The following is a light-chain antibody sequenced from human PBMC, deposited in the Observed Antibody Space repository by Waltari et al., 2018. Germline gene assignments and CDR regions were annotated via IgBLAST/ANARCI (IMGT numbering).Light chain of an antibody. V-gene: IGKV4-1*01. CDR3: QQYYSPPFT. J-gene: IGKJ3*01. CDR2: WAA. CDR1: QTNLYTSNNTNH. Sequence: DIVMTQSLDSLCASLCDRAPTNCTSIQTNLYTSNNTNHLAWFQHKRGQPPRLLIYWAATRQAGVPERFSSSGAETDFNLTISSLQAEDVAVYFCQQYYSPPFTFGPGTTVDV.